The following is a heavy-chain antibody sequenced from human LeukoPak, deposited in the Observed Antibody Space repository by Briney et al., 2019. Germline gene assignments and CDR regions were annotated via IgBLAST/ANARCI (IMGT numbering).Heavy chain of an antibody. Sequence: GGSLRLSCAASGFTFSSYEMNWVRQAPGKGLEWVSAISGSGVSTYYADSVKGRFTISRDNSKNTLYLQMNSLRAEDTAVYYCAKGGNITMIVVVPLCYWGQGTLVTVSS. CDR3: AKGGNITMIVVVPLCY. D-gene: IGHD3-22*01. CDR1: GFTFSSYE. V-gene: IGHV3-23*01. J-gene: IGHJ4*02. CDR2: ISGSGVST.